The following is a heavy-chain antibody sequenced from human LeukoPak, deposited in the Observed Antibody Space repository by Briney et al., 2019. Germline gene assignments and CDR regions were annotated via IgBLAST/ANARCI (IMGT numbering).Heavy chain of an antibody. J-gene: IGHJ4*02. D-gene: IGHD4-11*01. CDR1: GGSISSSSYY. V-gene: IGHV4-39*07. CDR3: AGVGLRNINYVRVGY. CDR2: IYYSGST. Sequence: SETLSLTCTVSGGSISSSSYYWGWIRQPPGKGLEWIGSIYYSGSTYYNPSLKSRVTISVDTSKNQFSLKLRSVTAADTAVYYCAGVGLRNINYVRVGYWGQGTLVTVSS.